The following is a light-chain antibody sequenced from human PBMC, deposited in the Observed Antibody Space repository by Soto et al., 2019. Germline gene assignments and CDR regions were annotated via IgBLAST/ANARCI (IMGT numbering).Light chain of an antibody. CDR3: AAWDDSLNGPYV. Sequence: QSVLTQPPSASGTPGQRVTISCSGSSSNIGSNTVNWYQQRPGTAPKLLIYSNNQRPSGVPDRFSGSKSGTSASLAISGLQAEDEADYYCAAWDDSLNGPYVFGTGTKLTVL. J-gene: IGLJ1*01. CDR2: SNN. CDR1: SSNIGSNT. V-gene: IGLV1-44*01.